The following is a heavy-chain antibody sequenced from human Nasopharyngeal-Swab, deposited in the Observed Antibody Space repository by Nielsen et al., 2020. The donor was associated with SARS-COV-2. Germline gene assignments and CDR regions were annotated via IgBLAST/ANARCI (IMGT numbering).Heavy chain of an antibody. J-gene: IGHJ5*02. CDR1: TFSSYW. V-gene: IGHV4-39*07. D-gene: IGHD2-21*02. CDR3: ARSYMVTTLNWFGP. CDR2: FHYSGTT. Sequence: TFSSYWMSWVRQAPGKGLEWIGSFHYSGTTYYNPSLKSRVATSMDTSKNQFSLKLSSVTAADTAVYYCARSYMVTTLNWFGPWGQGTLVTVSS.